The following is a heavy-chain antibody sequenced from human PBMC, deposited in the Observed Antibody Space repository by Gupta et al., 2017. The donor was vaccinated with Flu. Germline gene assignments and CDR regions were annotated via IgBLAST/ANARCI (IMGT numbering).Heavy chain of an antibody. CDR3: AKDKSRSGWYTNPGGLSAHAFDI. D-gene: IGHD6-19*01. CDR2: ISYDGSNK. J-gene: IGHJ3*02. Sequence: APGKGLEWVAVISYDGSNKYYADSVKGRFTISRDNSKNTLYLQMNSLRAEDTAVYYCAKDKSRSGWYTNPGGLSAHAFDIWGQGTMVTVSS. V-gene: IGHV3-30*18.